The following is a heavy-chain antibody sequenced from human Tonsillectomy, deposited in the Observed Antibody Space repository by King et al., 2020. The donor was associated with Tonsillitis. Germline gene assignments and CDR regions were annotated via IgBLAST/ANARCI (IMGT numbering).Heavy chain of an antibody. Sequence: QLQESGPGLVKPSQTLSLTCTVSGGSISGGAYYLSCIRQHPGKGLEWIGYIYSSVNTHYNPSLKSRLTISLDTFKNQFSLDLSSVTAADTAVYYCGRYEGGVFDPWGQGTLVTVSP. J-gene: IGHJ5*02. V-gene: IGHV4-31*03. CDR3: GRYEGGVFDP. D-gene: IGHD2-15*01. CDR1: GGSISGGAYY. CDR2: IYSSVNT.